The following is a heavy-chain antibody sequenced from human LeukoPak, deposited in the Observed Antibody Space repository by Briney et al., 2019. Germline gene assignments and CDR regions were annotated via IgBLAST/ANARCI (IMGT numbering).Heavy chain of an antibody. D-gene: IGHD2-15*01. CDR1: GGSISSGGYY. V-gene: IGHV4-31*03. CDR3: ARDRSCSGGSCYSDY. J-gene: IGHJ4*02. CDR2: IYYSGST. Sequence: SQTLSLTCTVSGGSISSGGYYWSWIRQHPGKGLEWIGYIYYSGSTYYNPSLKSRVTISVDTSKNQFSLKLSSVTAADTAVYYCARDRSCSGGSCYSDYWGQGTLVTVSS.